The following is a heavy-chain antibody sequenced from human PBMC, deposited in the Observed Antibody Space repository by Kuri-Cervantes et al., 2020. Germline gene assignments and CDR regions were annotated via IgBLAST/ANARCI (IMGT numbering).Heavy chain of an antibody. V-gene: IGHV3-13*01. CDR2: IGTAGDT. J-gene: IGHJ3*02. Sequence: GESLKISCAASGSTFSSYDMHWVRQATGKGLEWVSAIGTAGDTYYPGSVKGRFTISRENAKNSLYLQMNSLRAGDTAVYYCARAITRNDAFDIWGQGTMVTVSS. CDR1: GSTFSSYD. CDR3: ARAITRNDAFDI.